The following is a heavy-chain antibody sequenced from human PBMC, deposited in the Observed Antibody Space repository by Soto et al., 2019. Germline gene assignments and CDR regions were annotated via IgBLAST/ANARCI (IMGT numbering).Heavy chain of an antibody. J-gene: IGHJ4*02. V-gene: IGHV4-34*01. CDR1: GGSFSGYY. CDR2: INHSGST. Sequence: KASETLSLTCAVYGGSFSGYYWSWIRQPPGKGLEWIGEINHSGSTNYILSLKSRVTISVDTSKNQFSLKLSSVTAADTAVYYCARATSFSGHHGYWGQGTLVTVSS. D-gene: IGHD2-8*02. CDR3: ARATSFSGHHGY.